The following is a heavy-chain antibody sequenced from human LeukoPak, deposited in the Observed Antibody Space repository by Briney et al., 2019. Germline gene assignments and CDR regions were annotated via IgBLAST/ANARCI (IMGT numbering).Heavy chain of an antibody. D-gene: IGHD3-3*01. V-gene: IGHV3-66*01. CDR3: ARDLNEAERFGVVPPWFDP. J-gene: IGHJ5*02. Sequence: PGGSLRLSCAASGFTVSSNYMNWVRQAPGKGLEWVSVIYVGGNTDYADSVKGRFTISRDISKNTLYLQMGSLRAEDMAVYYCARDLNEAERFGVVPPWFDPWGQGTLVTVSS. CDR1: GFTVSSNY. CDR2: IYVGGNT.